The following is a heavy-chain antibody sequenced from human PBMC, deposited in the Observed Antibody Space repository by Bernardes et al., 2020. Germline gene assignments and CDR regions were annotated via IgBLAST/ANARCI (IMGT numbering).Heavy chain of an antibody. CDR2: ITHSGST. V-gene: IGHV4-34*01. D-gene: IGHD5-12*01. CDR3: ARGLAYPSPRDGYKRGWYIDL. J-gene: IGHJ2*01. CDR1: GGSFSNDY. Sequence: SETLSLTCAVYGGSFSNDYWNWIRQPPGKGLEWIGEITHSGSTNYNPSLKSRVTILVDTSKNQFSLKLSSVTAADTAVYFCARGLAYPSPRDGYKRGWYIDLWGRGTLVTVSS.